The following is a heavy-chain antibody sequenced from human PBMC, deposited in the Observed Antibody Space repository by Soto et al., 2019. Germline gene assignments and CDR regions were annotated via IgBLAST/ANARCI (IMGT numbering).Heavy chain of an antibody. CDR2: TSDYCGNT. V-gene: IGHV1-18*01. D-gene: IGHD3-16*01. CDR1: GYTFQDYG. CDR3: ARAWGTPRDY. Sequence: GASVKVSCKTAGYTFQDYGISWVRQAPGQGLEWMGWTSDYCGNTNYAQKFQGRLTLTRDRSTNTAYMELSSLRSEDTAVYYCARAWGTPRDYWGQGILVTVS. J-gene: IGHJ4*02.